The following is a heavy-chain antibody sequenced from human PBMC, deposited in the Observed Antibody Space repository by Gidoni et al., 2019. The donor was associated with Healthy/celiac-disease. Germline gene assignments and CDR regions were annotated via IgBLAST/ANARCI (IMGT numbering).Heavy chain of an antibody. CDR2: IYYSGST. J-gene: IGHJ6*02. CDR3: ARLALCSGGSCLDYYYGMDV. Sequence: HLQLQVSVPGLLMSSETLSPTCTVPADSLCSCSYYWGWIRQPPGKGLEWIGSIYYSGSTYYNPSLKSRVTRSVDTSKNKCSLKLSSVTAADTAVYYCARLALCSGGSCLDYYYGMDVWGQGTTVTVSS. D-gene: IGHD2-15*01. V-gene: IGHV4-39*01. CDR1: ADSLCSCSYY.